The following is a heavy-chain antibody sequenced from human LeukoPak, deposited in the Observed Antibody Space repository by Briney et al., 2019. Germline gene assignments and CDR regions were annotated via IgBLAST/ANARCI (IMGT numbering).Heavy chain of an antibody. D-gene: IGHD3-3*02. CDR3: ARDRLGPSFSVSHFDL. Sequence: PGGSLRLSCAASGFTFVDYGLSWVRRAPGKGLEWLCAINYNGAITEYADSVKGRFTISRDNAKNSLYLRMDSLSAEDTALYYCARDRLGPSFSVSHFDLWGQGTLVTVSS. V-gene: IGHV3-20*04. J-gene: IGHJ4*02. CDR2: INYNGAIT. CDR1: GFTFVDYG.